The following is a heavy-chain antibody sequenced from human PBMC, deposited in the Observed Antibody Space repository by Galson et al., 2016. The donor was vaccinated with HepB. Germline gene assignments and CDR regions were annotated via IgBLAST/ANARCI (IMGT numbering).Heavy chain of an antibody. V-gene: IGHV3-48*01. CDR1: GFISSSYS. J-gene: IGHJ5*02. Sequence: SLRLSCAASGFISSSYSMNWVRQAPGKGLEWVSYISSTGNTLYYADSVKGRFTISRDNAENSTYLQMNSLRPEDTAVYYCARDFYELCTSASGYSHWFDPWGQGSLVTVSS. CDR2: ISSTGNTL. CDR3: ARDFYELCTSASGYSHWFDP. D-gene: IGHD2-2*01.